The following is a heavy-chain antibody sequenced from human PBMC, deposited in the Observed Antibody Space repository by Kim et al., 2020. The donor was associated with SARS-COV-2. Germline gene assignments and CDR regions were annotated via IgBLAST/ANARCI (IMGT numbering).Heavy chain of an antibody. J-gene: IGHJ4*02. V-gene: IGHV3-23*01. CDR3: AQSDISVFRGNFDY. Sequence: GGSLRLSCAASGFTFSSYAMSWVRQAPGKGLEWVSGISMSGGSTYYADSLKGRFTISRDNPKNTLYVHMNSLRAEDTAVYYCAQSDISVFRGNFDYLRQG. CDR1: GFTFSSYA. CDR2: ISMSGGST. D-gene: IGHD3-10*01.